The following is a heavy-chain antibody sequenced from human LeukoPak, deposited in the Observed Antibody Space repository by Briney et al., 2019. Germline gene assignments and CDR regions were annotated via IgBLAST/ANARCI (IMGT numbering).Heavy chain of an antibody. J-gene: IGHJ6*03. CDR1: GYTFTSYD. CDR3: ARARRVVVPAARAYYYYMDV. D-gene: IGHD2-2*01. CDR2: MNPNSGNT. Sequence: GASVKVSCKASGYTFTSYDINWVRQATGQGLEWMGWMNPNSGNTGYAQKFQGRVTMTRNTSISTAYMELSSLRSGDTAVYYCARARRVVVPAARAYYYYMDVWGKGTTVTVSS. V-gene: IGHV1-8*01.